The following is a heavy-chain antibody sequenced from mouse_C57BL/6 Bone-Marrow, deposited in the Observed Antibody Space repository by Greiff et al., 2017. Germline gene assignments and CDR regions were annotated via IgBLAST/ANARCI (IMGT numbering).Heavy chain of an antibody. CDR2: IDPETGGT. CDR1: GYTFTDYE. CDR3: TRYDYDGFDY. V-gene: IGHV1-15*01. Sequence: VKLQESGAELVRPGASVTLSCKASGYTFTDYEMHWVKQTPVHGLEWIGAIDPETGGTAYNQKFKGKAILTADKSSSTAYMELRSLTSEDSAVYYCTRYDYDGFDYWGQGTTLTVSS. D-gene: IGHD2-4*01. J-gene: IGHJ2*01.